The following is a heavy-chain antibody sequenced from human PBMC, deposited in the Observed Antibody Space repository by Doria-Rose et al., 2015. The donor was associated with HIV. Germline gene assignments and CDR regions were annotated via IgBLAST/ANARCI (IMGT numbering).Heavy chain of an antibody. D-gene: IGHD6-13*01. J-gene: IGHJ4*02. CDR1: GVSLSSPGMG. CDR2: IISDYER. Sequence: QVQLVQSGPVLVKPTETLTLTCTVSGVSLSSPGMGVSWIRQPPGKALEWLANIISDYERSYKTSLKIRLTIARVTSKSQVVLTMTDMDPVDTATYYCARIKSSRWYHKYYFDFWGQGTLVIVSA. V-gene: IGHV2-26*01. CDR3: ARIKSSRWYHKYYFDF.